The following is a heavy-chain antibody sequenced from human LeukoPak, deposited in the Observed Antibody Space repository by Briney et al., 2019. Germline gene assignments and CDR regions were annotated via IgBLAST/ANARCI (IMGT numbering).Heavy chain of an antibody. V-gene: IGHV3-64D*06. D-gene: IGHD3-10*01. CDR2: ISSNGGST. Sequence: GGSLRLSCSASGFTFSSYAMHWVRQAPGKGLEYVSAISSNGGSTYYADSVKGRFTISRDNSKNTLYLQMSSLRAEDTAVYYCVKERLLWFGELSNYFDYWAREPWSPSPQ. J-gene: IGHJ4*02. CDR1: GFTFSSYA. CDR3: VKERLLWFGELSNYFDY.